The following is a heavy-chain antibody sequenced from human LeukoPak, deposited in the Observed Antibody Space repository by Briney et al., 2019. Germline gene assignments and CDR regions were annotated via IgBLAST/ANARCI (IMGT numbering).Heavy chain of an antibody. CDR1: GGTFSIYA. J-gene: IGHJ4*02. V-gene: IGHV1-69*13. D-gene: IGHD4-17*01. CDR2: IIPIFGTA. CDR3: ARDRGDYDHLTPDY. Sequence: ASVNVSCKASGGTFSIYAISWVRQAPGQGLEWMGGIIPIFGTANYAQKFQGRVTITADESTSTAYMELSSLRSEDTAVYYCARDRGDYDHLTPDYWGQGTLVTVSS.